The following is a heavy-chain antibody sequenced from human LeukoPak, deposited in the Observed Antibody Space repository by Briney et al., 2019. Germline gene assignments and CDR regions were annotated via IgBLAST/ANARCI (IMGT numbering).Heavy chain of an antibody. CDR3: AKESTFKYYFDIGGYSGVVNY. J-gene: IGHJ4*02. CDR1: GDSVSSNSAA. CDR2: TYYRSKWYN. D-gene: IGHD3-22*01. V-gene: IGHV6-1*01. Sequence: SQTLSLTCAISGDSVSSNSAAWSWIRQSPSRGLEWLGRTYYRSKWYNDYAVSVKSRITINPVTSKNQFSLQLNSVTPEDTAVYYCAKESTFKYYFDIGGYSGVVNYWGQGTLVTVSS.